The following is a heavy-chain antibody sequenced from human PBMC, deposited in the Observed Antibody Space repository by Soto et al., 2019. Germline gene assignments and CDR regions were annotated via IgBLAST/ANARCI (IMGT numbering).Heavy chain of an antibody. D-gene: IGHD6-19*01. J-gene: IGHJ5*02. Sequence: GASVKVSFNVSGYTLTELSMHWMRQSPGKGLEWMGGFDPEDGETIYAQKFQGRVTMTTDTSTSTAYMELRSLRSDDTAVYYCARDLPASSGWRMDWFDPWGQGTLVTVSS. CDR3: ARDLPASSGWRMDWFDP. CDR1: GYTLTELS. V-gene: IGHV1-24*01. CDR2: FDPEDGET.